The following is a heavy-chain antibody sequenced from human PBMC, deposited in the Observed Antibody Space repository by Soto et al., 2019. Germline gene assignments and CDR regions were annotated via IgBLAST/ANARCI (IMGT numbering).Heavy chain of an antibody. CDR3: ARQGFGPLHGLVDV. J-gene: IGHJ6*02. V-gene: IGHV4-59*08. D-gene: IGHD3-10*01. Sequence: QVQLQESGPGLVKPSETLSLSCTVSGGSISSYYWSWFRQSPGKRMEWIGYVHHSWGSSYNPSLQSRVAISPDPSKSQFSRKVTSATATDPAVYYCARQGFGPLHGLVDVWGQGTTVTVSS. CDR2: VHHSWGS. CDR1: GGSISSYY.